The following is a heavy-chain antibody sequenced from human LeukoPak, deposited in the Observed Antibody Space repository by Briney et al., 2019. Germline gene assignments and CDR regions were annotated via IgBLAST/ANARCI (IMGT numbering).Heavy chain of an antibody. Sequence: GGSLRLSCAASGFTFSSYEMNWVRQAPGKGLEWVSYISSSGSTIYYADSVKGRFTISRDNAKNSLYLQMNSLRAEDTAVYYCARGGYEDTYYYYMDVWGKGTTVTVSS. D-gene: IGHD3-3*01. CDR3: ARGGYEDTYYYYMDV. CDR1: GFTFSSYE. CDR2: ISSSGSTI. J-gene: IGHJ6*03. V-gene: IGHV3-48*03.